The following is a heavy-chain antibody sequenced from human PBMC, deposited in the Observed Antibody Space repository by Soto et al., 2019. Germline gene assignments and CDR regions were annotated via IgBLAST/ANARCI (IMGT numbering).Heavy chain of an antibody. J-gene: IGHJ4*02. CDR2: IYYSGST. V-gene: IGHV4-59*01. D-gene: IGHD3-3*01. CDR1: GGSISSYY. Sequence: QVQLQESGPGLVKPSETLSLTCTVSGGSISSYYWSWIRQPPGKGLEWIGYIYYSGSTNYNPSLKSRVTISVDTSKNQFSLKLSSVTAADTAVYYCARGISPVFGVVIMGYYFDYWGQGTLVTVSS. CDR3: ARGISPVFGVVIMGYYFDY.